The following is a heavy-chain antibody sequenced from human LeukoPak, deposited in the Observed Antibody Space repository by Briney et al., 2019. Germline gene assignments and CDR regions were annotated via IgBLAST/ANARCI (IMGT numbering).Heavy chain of an antibody. CDR3: ARDGYYGSGNSRKYGMDV. D-gene: IGHD3-10*01. CDR2: MNPNSGNT. V-gene: IGHV1-8*01. Sequence: ASVKVSCKASRYTFTSYDINWVRQATGQGLEWMGWMNPNSGNTGYAQKFQGRVTMTRNTSINTAYMELSSLRSEDTAVYYCARDGYYGSGNSRKYGMDVWGQGTTVTVSS. J-gene: IGHJ6*02. CDR1: RYTFTSYD.